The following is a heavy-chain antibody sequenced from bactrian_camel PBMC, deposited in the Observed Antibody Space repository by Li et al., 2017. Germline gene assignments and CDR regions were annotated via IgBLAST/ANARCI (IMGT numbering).Heavy chain of an antibody. CDR1: AYTYSANC. D-gene: IGHD7*01. Sequence: HVQLVESGGGSVQTGGSLRLSCAASAYTYSANCMGWFRQAPGKEREGVATIHHRSGGTYYAGSVKGRFTISRDNAKNTLYLQLNSQRTEDTAMYYCAVSTTSYSPVFGQGTQVTVS. V-gene: IGHV3S1*01. CDR2: IHHRSGGT. J-gene: IGHJ4*01.